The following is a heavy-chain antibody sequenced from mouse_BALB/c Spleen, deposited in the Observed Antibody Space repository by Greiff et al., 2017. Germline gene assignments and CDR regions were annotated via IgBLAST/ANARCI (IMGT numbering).Heavy chain of an antibody. D-gene: IGHD4-1*01. J-gene: IGHJ3*01. CDR1: GYTFTSYW. Sequence: VQLQQPGAELVRPGASVKLSCKASGYTFTSYWINWVKQRPGQGLEWIGNIYPSDSYTNYNQKFKDKATLTVDKSSSTAYMQLSSPTSEDSAVYYCTRGELGRFAYWGQGTLVTVSA. CDR3: TRGELGRFAY. V-gene: IGHV1-69*02. CDR2: IYPSDSYT.